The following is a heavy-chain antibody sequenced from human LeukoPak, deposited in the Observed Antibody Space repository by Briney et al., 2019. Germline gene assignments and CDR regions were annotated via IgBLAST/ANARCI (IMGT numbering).Heavy chain of an antibody. Sequence: ASVKVSCKASGGTFSSYAISWVRQAPGQGLEWMGRIIPILGIANYAQKFQGRVTITADKSTSTAYMELNSLRAEDTAVYYCARDYPVATINDPYYGMDVWGQGTTVTVSS. CDR1: GGTFSSYA. D-gene: IGHD5-12*01. CDR2: IIPILGIA. V-gene: IGHV1-69*04. J-gene: IGHJ6*02. CDR3: ARDYPVATINDPYYGMDV.